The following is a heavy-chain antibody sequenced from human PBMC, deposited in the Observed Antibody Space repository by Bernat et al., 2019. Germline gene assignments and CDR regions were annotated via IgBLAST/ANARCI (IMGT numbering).Heavy chain of an antibody. CDR1: EFTFSRYW. J-gene: IGHJ4*02. CDR3: ARDLEAVVRGVISR. V-gene: IGHV3-7*03. Sequence: EVQLVESGGGLVQPGGSLRLSCVASEFTFSRYWMSWVRQAPGKGLEWVANIKQDGSEKYYVDSVKGRFTISRDNAKNSLYLQMNSLRDEDTAVYYCARDLEAVVRGVISRWGQGTLVTVSS. CDR2: IKQDGSEK. D-gene: IGHD3-10*01.